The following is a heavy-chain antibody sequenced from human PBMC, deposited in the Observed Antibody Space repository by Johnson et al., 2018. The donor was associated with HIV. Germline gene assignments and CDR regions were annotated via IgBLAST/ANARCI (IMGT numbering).Heavy chain of an antibody. Sequence: VQLVESGGGFVQPGGSLRLSCAASGFTVTTNYISWVRQAPGKGLEWVSAIYSGGGTYYTDSVKGRFTISRDNSKNTLYLQMNSLRAEDTAVYYCARDRVWGGEWDNAFDIWGQGTMVTVSS. J-gene: IGHJ3*02. CDR2: IYSGGGT. CDR3: ARDRVWGGEWDNAFDI. V-gene: IGHV3-66*01. CDR1: GFTVTTNY. D-gene: IGHD1-26*01.